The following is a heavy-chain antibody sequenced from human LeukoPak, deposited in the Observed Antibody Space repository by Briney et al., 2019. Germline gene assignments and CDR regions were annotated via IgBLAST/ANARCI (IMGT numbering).Heavy chain of an antibody. CDR2: ISAYNGNT. Sequence: GASVKVSCKASGYTFTSYGISWVRQAPGQGLEWMGWISAYNGNTNYAQKFQGRVTITTDESTSTAYMELSSLRSEDTAVYYCARAHCSSTSCYQEPFYYFDYWGQGTLVTVSS. V-gene: IGHV1-18*01. CDR3: ARAHCSSTSCYQEPFYYFDY. D-gene: IGHD2-2*01. CDR1: GYTFTSYG. J-gene: IGHJ4*02.